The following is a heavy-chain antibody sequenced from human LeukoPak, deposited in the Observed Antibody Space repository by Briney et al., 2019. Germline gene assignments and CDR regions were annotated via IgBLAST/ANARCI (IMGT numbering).Heavy chain of an antibody. D-gene: IGHD6-6*01. CDR2: ISGSSSYI. Sequence: GGSLRLSCAASGFTFTSYSMNWVRQAPGKGLEWVSSISGSSSYIYYADSMKGRFTISRHNAKNSLYLQMNNLSAEDTAIYYCARADSNIAARRIGFDSWGQGTLVTVSS. J-gene: IGHJ4*02. V-gene: IGHV3-21*06. CDR1: GFTFTSYS. CDR3: ARADSNIAARRIGFDS.